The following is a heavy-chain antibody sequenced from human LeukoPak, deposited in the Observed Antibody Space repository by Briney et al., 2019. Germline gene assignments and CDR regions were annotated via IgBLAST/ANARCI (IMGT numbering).Heavy chain of an antibody. J-gene: IGHJ3*01. CDR2: IYSGGST. Sequence: GGSLRLSCAASGFSVSTNYMTWVRQAPGKGLEWVSIIYSGGSTYYADSVRGRFIISRENSNNEVVLQMNSLRADDTALYYCARGKTSDDIIEDAFDLWGHGAMVTVSS. V-gene: IGHV3-66*01. CDR3: ARGKTSDDIIEDAFDL. CDR1: GFSVSTNY. D-gene: IGHD3-10*01.